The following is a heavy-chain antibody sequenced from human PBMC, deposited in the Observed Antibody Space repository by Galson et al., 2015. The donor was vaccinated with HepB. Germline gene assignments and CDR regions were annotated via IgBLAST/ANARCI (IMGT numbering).Heavy chain of an antibody. CDR3: ATESCAGDCYGFWGDKYWYFDL. D-gene: IGHD2-21*02. V-gene: IGHV3-15*01. CDR2: IKSIADDGTT. J-gene: IGHJ2*01. Sequence: SLRLSCAASGFTFSNAWMSWVRQAPGRGLEWVGRIKSIADDGTTDYAAPVKGRFTISRDDSKNTLYLQMNSLKTEDTAVYYCATESCAGDCYGFWGDKYWYFDLWGRGTLVTVSS. CDR1: GFTFSNAW.